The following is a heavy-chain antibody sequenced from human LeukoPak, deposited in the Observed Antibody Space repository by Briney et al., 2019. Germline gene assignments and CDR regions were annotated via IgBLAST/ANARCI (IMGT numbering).Heavy chain of an antibody. V-gene: IGHV3-30*02. CDR3: AKGITSSWYSLDV. Sequence: GGSLRLSCAASGFTFSGHGMHWVRQAPGKGLEWVTFIRYDGSNKYYADSVKGRFTISRDNSKNTLYLQMNSLRAEDTAVYYCAKGITSSWYSLDVWGKGTTVTISS. CDR1: GFTFSGHG. J-gene: IGHJ6*04. D-gene: IGHD6-13*01. CDR2: IRYDGSNK.